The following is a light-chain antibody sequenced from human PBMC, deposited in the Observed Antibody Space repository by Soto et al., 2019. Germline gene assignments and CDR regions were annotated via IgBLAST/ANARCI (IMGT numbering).Light chain of an antibody. J-gene: IGLJ2*01. V-gene: IGLV2-14*03. CDR3: SSYSSRSTLIV. CDR1: SSDVGGYNH. CDR2: DVS. Sequence: QSALTQPASVSGSPGQSITISCTGTSSDVGGYNHVSWYQQHPGNPPKLMIYDVSNRPSGVSNRFSGSKSGNTASLTISGLQAEDEADYYYSSYSSRSTLIVFGGGTKLTVL.